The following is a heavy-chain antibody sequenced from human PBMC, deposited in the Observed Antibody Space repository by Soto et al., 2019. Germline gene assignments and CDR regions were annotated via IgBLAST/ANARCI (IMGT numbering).Heavy chain of an antibody. Sequence: QITLKESGPTLVKPTQTLTLTCTFSGFSLSTSGVGVGWIRQPPGKALEWLALIYWDDDKRYSPSLKSRLTITKDTSKNQVVLTMTNMDPVDTATYYCTAGGYYYYGMDVWGQGTTVTVSS. J-gene: IGHJ6*02. CDR3: TAGGYYYYGMDV. V-gene: IGHV2-5*02. CDR2: IYWDDDK. D-gene: IGHD3-16*01. CDR1: GFSLSTSGVG.